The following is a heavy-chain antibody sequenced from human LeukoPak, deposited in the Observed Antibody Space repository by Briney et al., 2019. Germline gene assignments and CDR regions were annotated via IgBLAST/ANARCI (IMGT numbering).Heavy chain of an antibody. CDR3: ARAEVIIRQNGY. J-gene: IGHJ4*02. CDR1: GGSFSGYY. D-gene: IGHD3-10*01. CDR2: INHSGST. V-gene: IGHV4-34*01. Sequence: PSETLSLTCAVYGGSFSGYYWSWIRQPPGKGLEWIGEINHSGSTNYNPSLKSRVTISVDTSKNQFSLKLSSVTAADTAVYYCARAEVIIRQNGYWGQGTLVTVSS.